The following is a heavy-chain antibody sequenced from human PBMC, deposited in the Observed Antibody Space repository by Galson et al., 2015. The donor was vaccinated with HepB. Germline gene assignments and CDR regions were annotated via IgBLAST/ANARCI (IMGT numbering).Heavy chain of an antibody. V-gene: IGHV1-18*01. CDR3: ARNRNSGTMSGWFDP. D-gene: IGHD1-26*01. Sequence: SVKVSCKASDYTFTSYGITWVRQAPGQGLEWMGWITTYNGNTKYAQKFQGRVTMTTDTSTSTVYMELRSLRSDDTAMYYCARNRNSGTMSGWFDPWGQGTLVTVSS. J-gene: IGHJ5*02. CDR1: DYTFTSYG. CDR2: ITTYNGNT.